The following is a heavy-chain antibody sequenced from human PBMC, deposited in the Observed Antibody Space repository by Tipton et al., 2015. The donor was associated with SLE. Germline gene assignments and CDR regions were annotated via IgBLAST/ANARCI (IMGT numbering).Heavy chain of an antibody. CDR1: GFTFSSYG. Sequence: SLRLSCAASGFTFSSYGMHWVRQAPGKGLEWLTFIQNDGSNKYFADSVKGRFTISRDNAKNTLYLQMNSLRAEDTAVYYCASALSWGQGTLVAVSS. CDR3: ASALS. CDR2: IQNDGSNK. J-gene: IGHJ5*02. V-gene: IGHV3-30*02.